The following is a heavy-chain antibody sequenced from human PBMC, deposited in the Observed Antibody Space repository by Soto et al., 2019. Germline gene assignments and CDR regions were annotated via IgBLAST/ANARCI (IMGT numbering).Heavy chain of an antibody. CDR1: GFTFSSYS. V-gene: IGHV3-48*02. J-gene: IGHJ4*02. CDR2: ISSSSSTI. CDR3: ARDLLRMVRGVIITGPGY. Sequence: VGSVRLSCAASGFTFSSYSMNWVRQAPGKGLEWVSYISSSSSTIYYADSVKGRFTISRDNAKNSLYLQMNSLRDEDTAVYYCARDLLRMVRGVIITGPGYWGQGTLVTVSS. D-gene: IGHD3-10*01.